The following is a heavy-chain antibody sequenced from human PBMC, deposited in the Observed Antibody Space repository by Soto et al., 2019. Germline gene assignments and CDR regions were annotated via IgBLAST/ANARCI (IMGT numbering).Heavy chain of an antibody. CDR1: GFTLSSYA. Sequence: ESGGGVVQPGRSLRLSCATSGFTLSSYAMHWVRQAPGKGLEWVAVISYDGSNKYYADSVKGRFTISRDNSKNTLYLQMNSLRAEDTAVYYCARDRAKYSSGWYDSFDYWGQGTLVTVSS. D-gene: IGHD6-19*01. J-gene: IGHJ4*02. CDR2: ISYDGSNK. CDR3: ARDRAKYSSGWYDSFDY. V-gene: IGHV3-30-3*01.